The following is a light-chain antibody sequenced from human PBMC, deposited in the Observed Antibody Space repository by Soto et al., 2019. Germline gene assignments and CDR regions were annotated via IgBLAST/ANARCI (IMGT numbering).Light chain of an antibody. Sequence: ISMTQSPSTLAGSVGNRVTITCRTSQPISSWLAWYQHKPGKAPKLLIYKASTLKSGVPSRCSGSGSGTEFTRTTSSLQPDDFATYYYQHYNSYSGAFGQGTKVDI. CDR3: QHYNSYSGA. CDR1: QPISSW. J-gene: IGKJ1*01. CDR2: KAS. V-gene: IGKV1-5*03.